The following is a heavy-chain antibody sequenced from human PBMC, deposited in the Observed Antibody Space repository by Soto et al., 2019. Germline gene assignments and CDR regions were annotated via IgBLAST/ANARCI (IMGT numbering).Heavy chain of an antibody. CDR3: ARGQHLVGVFFDF. J-gene: IGHJ4*02. D-gene: IGHD6-13*01. CDR1: GGSIISYC. V-gene: IGHV4-59*01. CDR2: IYYSGST. Sequence: SETLSLTCTVSGGSIISYCWSWILQPPGKGLEWIGYIYYSGSTNYNPSLKSRVTISVDTSKNQFSLKLSSVTAADTAVYYCARGQHLVGVFFDFWGQGTLVTVSS.